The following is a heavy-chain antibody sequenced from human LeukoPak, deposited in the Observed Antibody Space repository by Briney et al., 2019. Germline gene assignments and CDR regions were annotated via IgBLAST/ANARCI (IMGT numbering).Heavy chain of an antibody. CDR1: GFTFTTYW. D-gene: IGHD3-16*02. J-gene: IGHJ4*02. Sequence: SGESLRLSCAASGFTFTTYWMSWVRQLPGKGLEWVANINQDGTEKYYVDSVKGRFTISRDNAKNSLDLQMNSLRAEDTAVYYCARDCGPKLGELSFGGQGTLVTVSS. CDR2: INQDGTEK. CDR3: ARDCGPKLGELSF. V-gene: IGHV3-7*01.